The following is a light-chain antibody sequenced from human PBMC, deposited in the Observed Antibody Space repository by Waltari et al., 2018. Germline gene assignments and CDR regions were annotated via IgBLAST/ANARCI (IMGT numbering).Light chain of an antibody. CDR2: EAV. CDR3: QQYNSYPWT. J-gene: IGKJ1*01. V-gene: IGKV1-5*01. Sequence: DTQLTQSPSTLSASVGDRVPITCRARQSVTTWLAWYQQKPGKAPKLLIYEAVKLDSWVPSRFSGGGSGTHFTLTITSLQPDDVASYYCQQYNSYPWTFGPGTKVEI. CDR1: QSVTTW.